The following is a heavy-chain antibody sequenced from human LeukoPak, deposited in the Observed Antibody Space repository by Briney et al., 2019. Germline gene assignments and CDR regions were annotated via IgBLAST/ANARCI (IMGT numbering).Heavy chain of an antibody. CDR3: ARFVGNWFDP. CDR2: INPSSGGT. Sequence: ASAKVSCKASGYTFTGYYMHWVRQAPGQGLEWMGRINPSSGGTSYAQKFQGRVTMTRDTSISTAYMELSRLRSEDTAVYYCARFVGNWFDPWGQGTLVTVSS. CDR1: GYTFTGYY. D-gene: IGHD1-26*01. V-gene: IGHV1-2*02. J-gene: IGHJ5*02.